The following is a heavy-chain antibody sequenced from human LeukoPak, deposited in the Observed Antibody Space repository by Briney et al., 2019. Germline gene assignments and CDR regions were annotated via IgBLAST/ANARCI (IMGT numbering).Heavy chain of an antibody. D-gene: IGHD5/OR15-5a*01. J-gene: IGHJ3*02. CDR3: AKESTRQAFDI. CDR1: GFTFSIYW. Sequence: GGSLRLSCAASGFTFSIYWMTWVRQAPGKGLEWVANIKEDGREKYYVDSVKGRFTISRDNAKNSLYLQMNSLRAEDTALYYCAKESTRQAFDIWGQGTMVTASS. V-gene: IGHV3-7*03. CDR2: IKEDGREK.